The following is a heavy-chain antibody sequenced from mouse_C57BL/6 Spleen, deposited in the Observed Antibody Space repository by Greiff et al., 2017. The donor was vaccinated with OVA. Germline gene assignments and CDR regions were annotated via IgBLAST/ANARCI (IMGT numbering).Heavy chain of an antibody. D-gene: IGHD1-1*01. CDR3: ARGGYYGSRYFDV. J-gene: IGHJ1*03. V-gene: IGHV1-18*01. CDR2: INPNNGGT. CDR1: GYTFTDYN. Sequence: VQLKQSGPELVKPGASVKIPCKASGYTFTDYNMDWVKQSHGKSLEWIGDINPNNGGTIYNQKFKGKATLTVDKSSSTAYMELRSLTSEDTAVYYCARGGYYGSRYFDVWGTGTTVTVSS.